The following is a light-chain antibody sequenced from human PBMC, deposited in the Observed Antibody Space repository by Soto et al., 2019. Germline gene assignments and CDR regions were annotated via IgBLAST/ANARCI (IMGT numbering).Light chain of an antibody. V-gene: IGLV1-40*01. CDR3: QSYAGTLSGSYV. Sequence: QSVLTQPPSVSGAPGQRVTISCTGRSSNIGAGYDVHWYQQLPGTAPKLVSYGTTNRPSGVPDRFSGSKSGTSASLAITGLQAEDEADYDCQSYAGTLSGSYVFGIGTKLTVL. CDR2: GTT. J-gene: IGLJ1*01. CDR1: SSNIGAGYD.